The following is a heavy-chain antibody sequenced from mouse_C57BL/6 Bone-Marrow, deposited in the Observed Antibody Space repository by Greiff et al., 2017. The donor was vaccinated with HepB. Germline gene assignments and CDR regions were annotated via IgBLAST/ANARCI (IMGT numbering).Heavy chain of an antibody. J-gene: IGHJ3*01. D-gene: IGHD2-2*01. CDR3: ARNEDYGWAFAY. Sequence: EVQLQQSGAGLVQPGESLKLSCESYEYEFPSHDMSWVRKTPEKRLELVAAINSDGGSTYYTDTMERRFIITRDNTKKTLYLQMSSLRSEDTALYYCARNEDYGWAFAYWGQGTLVTVSA. V-gene: IGHV5-2*01. CDR1: EYEFPSHD. CDR2: INSDGGST.